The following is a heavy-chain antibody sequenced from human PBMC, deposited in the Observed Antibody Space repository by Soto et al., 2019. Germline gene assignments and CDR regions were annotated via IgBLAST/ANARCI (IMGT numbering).Heavy chain of an antibody. V-gene: IGHV1-18*04. D-gene: IGHD2-15*01. CDR3: ARSCSGGSCHSAY. CDR2: ISPFTGDT. Sequence: AASVKVSCKASGYTFTNYGINCGRQAPGQGLEWMGWISPFTGDTHYTQSLQGRITMTTDTSTSTAYMELRSLRSADTAVYYCARSCSGGSCHSAYWGQGTLVSVSS. CDR1: GYTFTNYG. J-gene: IGHJ4*02.